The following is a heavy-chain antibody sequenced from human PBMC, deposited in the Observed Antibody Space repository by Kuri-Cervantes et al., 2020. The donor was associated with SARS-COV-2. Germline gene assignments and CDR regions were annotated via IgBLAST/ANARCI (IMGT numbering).Heavy chain of an antibody. D-gene: IGHD3-10*01. CDR1: GSTFLPYG. V-gene: IGHV3-21*01. J-gene: IGHJ4*02. CDR2: ISSSSSYI. Sequence: GGSLRLSCAASGSTFLPYGMNWVRQAPGKGLEWVSSISSSSSYIYYADSVKGRFTISRDNAKNSLYLQMNSLRTEDTAVYFCAGAGTGWKYPIDYWGQGTLVTVSS. CDR3: AGAGTGWKYPIDY.